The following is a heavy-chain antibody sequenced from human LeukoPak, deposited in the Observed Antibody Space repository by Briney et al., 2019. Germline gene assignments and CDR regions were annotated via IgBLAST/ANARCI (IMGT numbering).Heavy chain of an antibody. CDR1: GFTFSSYS. J-gene: IGHJ4*02. CDR3: ARTVTYYYDSSGYYSPGHFDY. CDR2: ISSSSSTI. Sequence: GGSLRLSCAASGFTFSSYSMNWVRQAPGKGLEWVSYISSSSSTIYYADSVKGRFTISRDNAMNSLYLQMNSLRAEDTAVYYCARTVTYYYDSSGYYSPGHFDYWGQGTLVTVSS. V-gene: IGHV3-48*04. D-gene: IGHD3-22*01.